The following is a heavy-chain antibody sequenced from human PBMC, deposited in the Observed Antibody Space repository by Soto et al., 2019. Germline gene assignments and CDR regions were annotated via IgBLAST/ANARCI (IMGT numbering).Heavy chain of an antibody. CDR2: IYYSGST. CDR1: GGSISSYY. Sequence: SETLSLTCTVSGGSISSYYWSWIRQPPGKGLEWIGYIYYSGSTNYNPSLKSRVTISVDTSKNQFSLKLSSVTAADTAVYYCARGGRLRLGELSFDYWGQGTLVTVSS. CDR3: ARGGRLRLGELSFDY. D-gene: IGHD3-16*02. J-gene: IGHJ4*02. V-gene: IGHV4-59*01.